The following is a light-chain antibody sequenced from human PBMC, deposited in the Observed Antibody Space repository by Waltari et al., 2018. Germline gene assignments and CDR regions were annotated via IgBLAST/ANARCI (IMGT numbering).Light chain of an antibody. CDR2: KAS. CDR1: QSISSW. Sequence: DVQMTQSPSTLSASVGDTVTIPCRASQSISSWLAWYQQKAGKAPKLLIYKASTLESGVASRFSGIGAGTEFTLAISSLQPDDLATYYCQQYNTYYTFGQGTILEIK. V-gene: IGKV1-5*03. CDR3: QQYNTYYT. J-gene: IGKJ2*01.